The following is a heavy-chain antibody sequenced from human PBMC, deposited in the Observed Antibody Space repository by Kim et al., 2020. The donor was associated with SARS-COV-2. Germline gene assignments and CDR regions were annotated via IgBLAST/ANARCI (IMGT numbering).Heavy chain of an antibody. Sequence: GGSLRLSCVASGFSFSCCAMTWVRQVPGKGPEWVSSISHDGTSSHYANSVRGRFTISRDDSKNTLYLQLNSLRGEDTALYYCAKDVWDYSGMDVWGQWTT. CDR3: AKDVWDYSGMDV. CDR1: GFSFSCCA. D-gene: IGHD1-26*01. V-gene: IGHV3-23*01. CDR2: ISHDGTSS. J-gene: IGHJ6*02.